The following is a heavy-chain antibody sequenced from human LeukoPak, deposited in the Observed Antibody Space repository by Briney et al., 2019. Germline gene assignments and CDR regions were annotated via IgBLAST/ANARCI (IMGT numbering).Heavy chain of an antibody. V-gene: IGHV3-21*01. CDR2: ISSSSSYI. Sequence: GGSLRLSCAASGFTFSGYSMNWVRQAPGKGLEWVSSISSSSSYIYYADSVKGRFTISRDNAKNSLYLQMNSLRAEDTAVYYCARDMVEAGMDVWGEGTTVTVSS. CDR3: ARDMVEAGMDV. J-gene: IGHJ6*03. CDR1: GFTFSGYS. D-gene: IGHD4/OR15-4a*01.